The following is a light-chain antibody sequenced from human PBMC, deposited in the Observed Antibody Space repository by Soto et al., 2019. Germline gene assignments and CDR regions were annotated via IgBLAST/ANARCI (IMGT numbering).Light chain of an antibody. J-gene: IGLJ2*01. CDR3: SSATTSSTLVL. Sequence: QSVLTQPASVSGSPGQSITISCTGTSSDLGLYDYVSWYQQYPGTAPKLIIFDVHNRPSGVSYRFSGSKSGYTASLTISGLQTEDEADYYCSSATTSSTLVLFGGGTKLTVL. CDR2: DVH. V-gene: IGLV2-14*01. CDR1: SSDLGLYDY.